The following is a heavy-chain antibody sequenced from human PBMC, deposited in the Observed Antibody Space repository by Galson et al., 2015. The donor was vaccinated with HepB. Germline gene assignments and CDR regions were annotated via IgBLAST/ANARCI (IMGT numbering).Heavy chain of an antibody. J-gene: IGHJ4*02. CDR1: GFTFSSFA. Sequence: SLRLSCAASGFTFSSFAMSWVRQAPGKGLEWVSGLSGSGGSTFYADSVKGRFTISRDNSKNTLYLQMNSLRAEDTAVYYCALRDYSANYYNYWGQGTLVTVSS. CDR2: LSGSGGST. V-gene: IGHV3-23*01. D-gene: IGHD1-26*01. CDR3: ALRDYSANYYNY.